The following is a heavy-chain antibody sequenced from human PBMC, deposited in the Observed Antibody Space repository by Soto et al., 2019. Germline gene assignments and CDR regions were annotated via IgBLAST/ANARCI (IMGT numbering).Heavy chain of an antibody. CDR2: IIPILGIA. CDR3: ARGYGDVDY. Sequence: QVQLVQSGAEVKKPGSSVKVSCKASGGTFSSYTISWVRQAPGQGLEWMGRIIPILGIANYAQKFQGRVTXTADKYTSTAYMELSSLRSEDTAVYYCARGYGDVDYWGQGTLVTVSS. CDR1: GGTFSSYT. D-gene: IGHD4-17*01. J-gene: IGHJ4*02. V-gene: IGHV1-69*02.